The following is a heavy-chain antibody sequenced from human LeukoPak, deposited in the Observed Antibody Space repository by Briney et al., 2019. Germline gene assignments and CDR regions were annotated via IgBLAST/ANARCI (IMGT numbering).Heavy chain of an antibody. CDR1: GYSISSGYY. Sequence: PSETLSLTCTVSGYSISSGYYWGWIRQPPGKGLEWIGSIYHSGSTYYNPSLKSRVTISVDTSKNQFSLKLSSVTAADTAVYYCARDGSYDFWSGPGTNWFDPWGQGTLVTVSS. V-gene: IGHV4-38-2*02. D-gene: IGHD3-3*01. CDR2: IYHSGST. CDR3: ARDGSYDFWSGPGTNWFDP. J-gene: IGHJ5*02.